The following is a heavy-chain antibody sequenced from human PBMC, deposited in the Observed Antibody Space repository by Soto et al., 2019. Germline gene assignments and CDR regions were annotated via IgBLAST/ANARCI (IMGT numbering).Heavy chain of an antibody. Sequence: QVTLKESGPTLVKPTQTLTLTCTVSGLSLRTTGVGVGWVRQPPGKALEWLALLYWDDDKRYSPSLRIRLTSDKDISEKQVVLTMTTIDTVDTATYYCVQSRCGGDCLEIYSSHAYNGLDVWGQGTTVTVSS. CDR3: VQSRCGGDCLEIYSSHAYNGLDV. V-gene: IGHV2-5*02. CDR1: GLSLRTTGVG. D-gene: IGHD2-21*02. J-gene: IGHJ6*02. CDR2: LYWDDDK.